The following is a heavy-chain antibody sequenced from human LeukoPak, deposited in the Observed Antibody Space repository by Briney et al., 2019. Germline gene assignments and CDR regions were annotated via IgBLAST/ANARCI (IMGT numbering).Heavy chain of an antibody. J-gene: IGHJ4*02. D-gene: IGHD3-10*01. CDR3: ARGPPRITMVRGVIHYFDY. CDR2: INHSGST. CDR1: GGSFSGYY. Sequence: SETLSLTCAVYGGSFSGYYWSWIRQPPGKGLEWIGEINHSGSTNYNPCLKSRVTISVDTSKNQFSLTLSSVTAADTDVYYCARGPPRITMVRGVIHYFDYWGQGTLVTVSS. V-gene: IGHV4-34*01.